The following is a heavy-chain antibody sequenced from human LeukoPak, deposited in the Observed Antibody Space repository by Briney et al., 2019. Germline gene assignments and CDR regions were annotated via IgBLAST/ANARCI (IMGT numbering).Heavy chain of an antibody. D-gene: IGHD2-21*01. J-gene: IGHJ4*02. CDR3: AKDIQGSY. V-gene: IGHV3-23*01. CDR1: GFSFNSAA. CDR2: VSSSGANT. Sequence: GGSLRLSCAASGFSFNSAAMTWVRQAPGKGLEWVSLVSSSGANTYYADSVKGRFTISRDNFKNTLYLQMNSLRAEDTAIYYCAKDIQGSYWGQGTLVTVSS.